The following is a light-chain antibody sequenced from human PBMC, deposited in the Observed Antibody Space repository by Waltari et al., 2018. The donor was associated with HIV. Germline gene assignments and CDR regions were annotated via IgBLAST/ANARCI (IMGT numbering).Light chain of an antibody. Sequence: SYELTQPPSVSVSPGQTASITCSGDKLGDKYACWYQQKPGQSPVVVIYQDSKRPSGIPERFSGSNSGNTATLTISGTQAMDEADSYCQAWDSSTVVFGGGTKLTVL. CDR3: QAWDSSTVV. V-gene: IGLV3-1*01. CDR1: KLGDKY. CDR2: QDS. J-gene: IGLJ2*01.